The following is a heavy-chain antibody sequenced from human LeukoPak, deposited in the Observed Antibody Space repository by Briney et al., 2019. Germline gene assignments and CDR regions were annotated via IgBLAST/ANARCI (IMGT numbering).Heavy chain of an antibody. V-gene: IGHV3-43*02. D-gene: IGHD3-22*01. CDR2: ISGDCCST. Sequence: GGSLRLSCAASGFTFDDYAMHWVRRATGKGLEWVSLISGDCCSTYYADSVKGRFTISRDNSKNSLYLQMNSLRTEDTALYYCAKVLGYYDSSGYYQEGGFDYWGQGTLVTVSS. CDR3: AKVLGYYDSSGYYQEGGFDY. CDR1: GFTFDDYA. J-gene: IGHJ4*02.